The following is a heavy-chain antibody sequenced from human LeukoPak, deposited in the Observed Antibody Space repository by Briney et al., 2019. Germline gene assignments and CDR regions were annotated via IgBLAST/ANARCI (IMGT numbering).Heavy chain of an antibody. D-gene: IGHD6-13*01. CDR1: GGSISSYY. CDR3: ARHGVRAAALGGMDV. V-gene: IGHV4-59*08. CDR2: IYYSGST. Sequence: SETLSLTCTVSGGSISSYYWNWIRQPPGKGLEWIGYIYYSGSTNYNPSLKSRVTKSVDTSKNQFSLRLTSVTAADTAVYYCARHGVRAAALGGMDVWGQGTTVTVSS. J-gene: IGHJ6*02.